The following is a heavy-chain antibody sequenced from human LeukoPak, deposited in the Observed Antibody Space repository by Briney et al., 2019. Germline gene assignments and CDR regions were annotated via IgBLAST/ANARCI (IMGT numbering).Heavy chain of an antibody. CDR1: GYTFTGYY. CDR2: INPNSGGT. D-gene: IGHD6-13*01. CDR3: AVVSSSWDHDLGY. Sequence: ASVKVSCKASGYTFTGYYMHWVRQAPGQGLEWMGWINPNSGGTNYAQKFQGRVTMTRDTSISTAYMELSRLRSDDTAVYYCAVVSSSWDHDLGYWGQGTLVTVSS. J-gene: IGHJ4*02. V-gene: IGHV1-2*02.